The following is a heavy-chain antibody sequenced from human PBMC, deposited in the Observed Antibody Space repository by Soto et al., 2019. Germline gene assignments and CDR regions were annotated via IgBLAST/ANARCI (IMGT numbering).Heavy chain of an antibody. CDR1: GGTFSSYT. Sequence: QVQLVQSGAEVKKPGSSVKVSCKASGGTFSSYTISWVRQAPGQGLEWMGRIIPILGIANYAQKFQGRVTITADKSTSTAYMELSSLRSEDTAVYYCAGADDYGDYVYFQHWGQGTLVTVSS. D-gene: IGHD4-17*01. J-gene: IGHJ1*01. CDR2: IIPILGIA. CDR3: AGADDYGDYVYFQH. V-gene: IGHV1-69*02.